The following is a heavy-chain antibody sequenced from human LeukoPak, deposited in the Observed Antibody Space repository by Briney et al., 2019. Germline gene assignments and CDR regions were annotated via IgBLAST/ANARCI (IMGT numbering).Heavy chain of an antibody. V-gene: IGHV3-30*04. CDR3: ARVDDLDAFDI. J-gene: IGHJ3*02. D-gene: IGHD2-2*03. CDR1: GFTFSTYA. Sequence: GGSLRLSCAASGFTFSTYAMHWVRQAPGKGLEWVAVISDDGNNKYYADSVEGRFTISRDNSKNTLNLQMSSLRAEDTAVYYCARVDDLDAFDIWGQGTMVTVSS. CDR2: ISDDGNNK.